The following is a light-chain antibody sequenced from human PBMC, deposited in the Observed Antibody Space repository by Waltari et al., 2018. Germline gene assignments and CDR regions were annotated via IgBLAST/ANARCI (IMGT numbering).Light chain of an antibody. CDR1: SSNVGLYHY. V-gene: IGLV2-8*01. CDR3: SSYVGSNIVV. CDR2: EVS. J-gene: IGLJ2*01. Sequence: QSALTQPPSASGSPGQSVTISCTGTSSNVGLYHYVPWYQQHPGKAPKLMIYEVSKRPSGVPARFSGSKSGNTASLTVSGLQAEDEADYSCSSYVGSNIVVFGGGTKLTVL.